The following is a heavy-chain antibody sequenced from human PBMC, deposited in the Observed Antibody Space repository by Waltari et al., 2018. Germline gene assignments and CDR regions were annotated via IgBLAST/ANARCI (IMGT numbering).Heavy chain of an antibody. V-gene: IGHV1-69*01. J-gene: IGHJ4*02. D-gene: IGHD3-10*01. CDR1: GGTFSSYA. CDR3: ARGTLRGVLGSVDY. CDR2: IIPIFGPA. Sequence: QVQLVQSGAEVTTPGSSVKVSCKASGGTFSSYATRWVRQAPGQGLEWMGGIIPIFGPANYAQKFQGVVTRYADDSTSTAYRELSSLRSEETAVYYCARGTLRGVLGSVDYWGQGTLVTVSS.